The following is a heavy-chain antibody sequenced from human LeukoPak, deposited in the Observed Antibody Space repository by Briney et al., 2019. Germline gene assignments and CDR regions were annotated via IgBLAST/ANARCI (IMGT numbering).Heavy chain of an antibody. CDR2: IIPVLNIT. CDR1: GGTFSRSS. D-gene: IGHD5-18*01. J-gene: IGHJ6*02. CDR3: ARDQGLTAPPPYGLFV. Sequence: SVTVSCQTSGGTFSRSSITWVRQAPGHGLEWMGRIIPVLNITTYAQKFQGSVTITADTSTSTVYMELSSLRSEETAVYYCARDQGLTAPPPYGLFVWGQGTTVVVSS. V-gene: IGHV1-69*04.